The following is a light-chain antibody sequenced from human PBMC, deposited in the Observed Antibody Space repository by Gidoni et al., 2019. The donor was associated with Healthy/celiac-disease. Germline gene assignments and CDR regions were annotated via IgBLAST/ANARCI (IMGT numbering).Light chain of an antibody. J-gene: IGKJ4*01. CDR3: HLYYSPPPLT. CDR2: WAS. CDR1: HSVLYSSNNKNY. Sequence: DIVMTRSQDSRAVSLGERATINCKSGHSVLYSSNNKNYLAWYQQKPGQPPKLLIYWASSRESCVPPRFIGSGSGTAFTLPISSLLAADVAVYYCHLYYSPPPLTFGGGTKVELK. V-gene: IGKV4-1*01.